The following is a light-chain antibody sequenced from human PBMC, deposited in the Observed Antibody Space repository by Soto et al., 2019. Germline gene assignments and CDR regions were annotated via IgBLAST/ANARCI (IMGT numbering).Light chain of an antibody. CDR3: CSYAGSYTFV. CDR1: SSDVGNFNY. Sequence: QSALTQPRSVSGSPGQSVSISCTGTSSDVGNFNYVSWYQQHPGKAPKLIIYDVSKRPSGVPDRFSGSKSGNTASLIISGLQAEDDADYYCCSYAGSYTFVFGGGTKVTVL. V-gene: IGLV2-11*01. J-gene: IGLJ3*02. CDR2: DVS.